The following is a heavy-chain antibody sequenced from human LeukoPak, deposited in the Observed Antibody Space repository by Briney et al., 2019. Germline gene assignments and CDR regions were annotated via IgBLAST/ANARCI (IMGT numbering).Heavy chain of an antibody. CDR1: GYSITTGYN. V-gene: IGHV4-38-2*01. D-gene: IGHD3-10*01. Sequence: SETLSLTCAVSGYSITTGYNWGSIRQSKGKGLEWIGRMSNRGDTYHKPSIKSLPTIPIDTAKDSSSLKLSSVTAADTAIYYCVRVPHTVIRGVIILQYFEFWGQGTLVTVSS. J-gene: IGHJ4*02. CDR3: VRVPHTVIRGVIILQYFEF. CDR2: MSNRGDT.